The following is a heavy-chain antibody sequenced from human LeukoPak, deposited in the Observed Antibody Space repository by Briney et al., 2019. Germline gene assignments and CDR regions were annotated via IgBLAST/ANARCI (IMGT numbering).Heavy chain of an antibody. CDR1: GFTFDDYG. Sequence: PGGSLRLSCAASGFTFDDYGMSRVRQAPGKGLEWVSGINWNGGSTGYADSVKGRFTISRDNARNSLYLQMNSLRAEDTALYYCARDGHGPYDYWGQGTLVTVSS. CDR2: INWNGGST. CDR3: ARDGHGPYDY. V-gene: IGHV3-20*04. J-gene: IGHJ4*02.